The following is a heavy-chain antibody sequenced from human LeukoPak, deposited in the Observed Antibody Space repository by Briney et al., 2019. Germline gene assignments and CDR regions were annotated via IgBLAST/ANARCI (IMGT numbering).Heavy chain of an antibody. V-gene: IGHV1-2*02. J-gene: IGHJ6*03. D-gene: IGHD3-16*01. CDR2: INPNSGGT. CDR3: ARAVYDYYYMDV. CDR1: GYTFTGYY. Sequence: ASVTLSCTASGYTFTGYYMHWVRQAPGQGLEWMGWINPNSGGTNYAQTFQGRVTITRDTSISTAYMELSRLRSDDTAVYYCARAVYDYYYMDVWGKGTTVTISS.